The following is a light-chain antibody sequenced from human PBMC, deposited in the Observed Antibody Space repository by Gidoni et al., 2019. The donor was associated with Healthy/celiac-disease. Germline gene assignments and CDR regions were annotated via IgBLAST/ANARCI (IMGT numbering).Light chain of an antibody. J-gene: IGLJ2*01. V-gene: IGLV3-1*01. CDR1: KLGDKY. CDR2: QDS. Sequence: SYELTQPPSGSVSPGQTASITCSGDKLGDKYACWYQQKPGQSPVLVIYQDSKRPSGIPERFSGSNSGNTATLTISGTQAMDEADYYCQAWDSSIVVFGGGTKLTVL. CDR3: QAWDSSIVV.